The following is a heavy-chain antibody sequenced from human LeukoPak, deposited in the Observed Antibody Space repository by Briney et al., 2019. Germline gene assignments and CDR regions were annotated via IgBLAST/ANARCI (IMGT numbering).Heavy chain of an antibody. J-gene: IGHJ6*02. CDR1: GFTFSSYA. D-gene: IGHD3-3*01. CDR3: AKVGYYDFWSGYYPTATYYYYGMDV. CDR2: ISGSGGST. Sequence: GSLRLSCAASGFTFSSYAMSWVRQAPGKGLEWVSAISGSGGSTYYADSVKGRFTISRDNSKNTLYLQMNSLRAEDTAVYYCAKVGYYDFWSGYYPTATYYYYGMDVWGQGTTVTVSS. V-gene: IGHV3-23*01.